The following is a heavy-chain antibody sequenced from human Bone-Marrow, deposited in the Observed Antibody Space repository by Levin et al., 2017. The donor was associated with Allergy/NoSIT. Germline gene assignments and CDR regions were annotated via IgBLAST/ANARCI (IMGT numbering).Heavy chain of an antibody. D-gene: IGHD1-1*01. CDR1: GFTFSTYS. CDR2: IGSSGSYI. J-gene: IGHJ4*02. Sequence: GGSLRLSCAASGFTFSTYSMNWVRQAPGEGLEWVASIGSSGSYISYADSMKGRFTVSRDNARNSLYLQMNSLTPEDTAVYYCATWPGYVFDDWGQGTLVTVSS. V-gene: IGHV3-21*01. CDR3: ATWPGYVFDD.